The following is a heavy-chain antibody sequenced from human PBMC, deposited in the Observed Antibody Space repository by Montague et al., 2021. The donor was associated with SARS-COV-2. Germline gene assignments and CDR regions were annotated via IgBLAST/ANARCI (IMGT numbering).Heavy chain of an antibody. V-gene: IGHV3-21*01. J-gene: IGHJ4*02. Sequence: SLRLSCAASGFTFSSSSVNWVRQAPGKGLEWVSSINSAGSTYYADSVKGRFTISRDNAKNSLHLQMNSLRAEDTAVYYCARDPFGEYYDRGGYYILGFDYGGQGTLVTVSS. CDR1: GFTFSSSS. D-gene: IGHD3-22*01. CDR2: INSAGST. CDR3: ARDPFGEYYDRGGYYILGFDY.